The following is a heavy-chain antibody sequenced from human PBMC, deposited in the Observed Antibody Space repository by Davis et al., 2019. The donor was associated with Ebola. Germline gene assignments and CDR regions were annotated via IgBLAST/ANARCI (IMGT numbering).Heavy chain of an antibody. CDR2: IKQDGSEK. D-gene: IGHD2/OR15-2a*01. J-gene: IGHJ6*02. Sequence: PGGSLRLSCAASGFTFSSYWMSWVRQAPGKGLEWVANIKQDGSEKYYVDSVKGRFTISRDNAKNSLYLQMNSLRAEDTAVYYCARRQPAFHYYYGMDVWGQGTTVTVSS. CDR1: GFTFSSYW. V-gene: IGHV3-7*03. CDR3: ARRQPAFHYYYGMDV.